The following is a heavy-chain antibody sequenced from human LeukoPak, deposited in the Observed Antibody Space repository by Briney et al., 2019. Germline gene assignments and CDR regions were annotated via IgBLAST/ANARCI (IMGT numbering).Heavy chain of an antibody. D-gene: IGHD5-24*01. V-gene: IGHV3-21*01. CDR2: IGSRSAYI. CDR1: GFTFSGYS. CDR3: ARGARDGYNLDY. Sequence: GGSLRLSCAASGFTFSGYSMNWVRQAPGKGLEWVSSIGSRSAYIYYADSVKGRFTISRDNAKNPLYLQMNSLRAEDTAVYYCARGARDGYNLDYWGQGTLVTVSS. J-gene: IGHJ4*02.